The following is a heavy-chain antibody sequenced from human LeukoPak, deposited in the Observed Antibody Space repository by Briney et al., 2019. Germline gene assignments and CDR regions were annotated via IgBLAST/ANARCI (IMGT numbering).Heavy chain of an antibody. Sequence: KPGGSLRLSCAASGFNFSSYSMNWVRQAPGKGLEWVSTISSSSSYIYYADSVKGRFTISRDNAKNSLYLQMNSLRAEDTAVYYCARDLSYYDSSGEVDYWGQGTLVTVSS. J-gene: IGHJ4*02. CDR3: ARDLSYYDSSGEVDY. CDR2: ISSSSSYI. D-gene: IGHD3-22*01. V-gene: IGHV3-21*01. CDR1: GFNFSSYS.